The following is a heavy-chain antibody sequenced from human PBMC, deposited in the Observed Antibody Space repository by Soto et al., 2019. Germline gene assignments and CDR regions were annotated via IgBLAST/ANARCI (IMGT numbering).Heavy chain of an antibody. CDR2: INSDGSST. D-gene: IGHD2-21*02. V-gene: IGHV3-74*01. Sequence: GGSLRLSCAASGFTFSSYWMHWVRQAPGKGLVWVSRINSDGSSTSYADSVKGRFTISRDNAKNTLYLQMNSLRAEDTAVYYCARAGIVVVTAIPTWGQGTLFTVSS. J-gene: IGHJ5*02. CDR3: ARAGIVVVTAIPT. CDR1: GFTFSSYW.